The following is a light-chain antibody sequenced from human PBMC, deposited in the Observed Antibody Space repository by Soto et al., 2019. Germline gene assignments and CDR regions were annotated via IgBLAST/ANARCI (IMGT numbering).Light chain of an antibody. V-gene: IGKV1-5*03. CDR1: QSISRW. CDR2: KAS. CDR3: QQYDVYST. J-gene: IGKJ1*01. Sequence: DIQMTESPSTLSASVGDRVTVTCRASQSISRWLAWYQQKPGLAPKLLIYKASTLQRGVSSRFSGSGYGTVFTLTISRLQPDDSATYYCQQYDVYSTFGQGTKVDI.